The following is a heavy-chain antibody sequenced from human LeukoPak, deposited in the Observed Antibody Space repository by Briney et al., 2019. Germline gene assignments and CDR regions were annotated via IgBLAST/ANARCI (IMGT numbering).Heavy chain of an antibody. Sequence: SETLSLTCAVYGGSFSDYYWSWIRQPPGKGLEWIGEINHSGSTNYNPSLKSRVTISVDTSKNQFSLKLSSVTAADTAVYYCARKAVADTYCIDYWGQGTLVTVSS. CDR2: INHSGST. D-gene: IGHD6-19*01. CDR3: ARKAVADTYCIDY. CDR1: GGSFSDYY. V-gene: IGHV4-34*01. J-gene: IGHJ4*02.